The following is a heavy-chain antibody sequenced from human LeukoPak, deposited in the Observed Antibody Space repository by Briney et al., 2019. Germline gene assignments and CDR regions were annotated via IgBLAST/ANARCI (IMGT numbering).Heavy chain of an antibody. Sequence: PGGSLRLSCGVSGFAFGSEAMNWVRQSPARGLEWVASISPGGGTTYYADSVKGRFTISRDNSKNTLYLQMNSLRAEDTAVYYCAKQQQLGVFDYWGQGTLVTVSS. CDR2: ISPGGGTT. CDR3: AKQQQLGVFDY. D-gene: IGHD6-13*01. CDR1: GFAFGSEA. J-gene: IGHJ4*02. V-gene: IGHV3-23*01.